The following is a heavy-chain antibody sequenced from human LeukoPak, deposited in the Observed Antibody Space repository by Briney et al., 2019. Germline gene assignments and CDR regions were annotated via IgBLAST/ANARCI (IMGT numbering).Heavy chain of an antibody. D-gene: IGHD3-16*01. J-gene: IGHJ3*02. CDR2: INHSGST. V-gene: IGHV4-34*01. Sequence: SETLSLTCAVYGGSFSGYYWSWIRPPLGKGLEWIGEINHSGSTNYNPSLKSRVTISVDTSKNQFSLKLSSVTAADTAVYYCARGDYDRDIWGQGTMVTVSS. CDR1: GGSFSGYY. CDR3: ARGDYDRDI.